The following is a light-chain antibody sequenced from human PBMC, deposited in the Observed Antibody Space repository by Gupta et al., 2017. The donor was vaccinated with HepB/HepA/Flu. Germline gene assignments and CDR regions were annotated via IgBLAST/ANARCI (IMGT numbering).Light chain of an antibody. CDR3: QQDGNSPYT. Sequence: EIVLTQSPGTLSLSQGERATLSCRASQSVSSTYLAWYQQKPGQAPRLLIYAASSRATGIPDSFSGSGSGTDFTLTISRLEPEDFAVYYCQQDGNSPYTFGQGTKLQIK. V-gene: IGKV3-20*01. J-gene: IGKJ2*01. CDR2: AAS. CDR1: QSVSSTY.